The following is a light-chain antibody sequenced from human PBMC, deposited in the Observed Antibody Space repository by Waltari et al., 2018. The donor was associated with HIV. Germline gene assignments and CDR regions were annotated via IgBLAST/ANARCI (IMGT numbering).Light chain of an antibody. V-gene: IGLV2-8*01. CDR1: SSAVGGYNS. CDR3: NSYAGSNNWV. Sequence: QSALTQPPSSSGSPGQSVTLSCTGTSSAVGGYNSVLWYQQHPGKAPKLMIDEVSKRPSGVPDRFSGSKSGNTASLTVSGLQAEDEADYYCNSYAGSNNWVFGGGTKLTVL. CDR2: EVS. J-gene: IGLJ3*02.